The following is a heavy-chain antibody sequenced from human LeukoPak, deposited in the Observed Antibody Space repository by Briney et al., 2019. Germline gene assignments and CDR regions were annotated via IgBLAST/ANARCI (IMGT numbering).Heavy chain of an antibody. Sequence: ASVKVSCKASGYTFTSYDINWVRQAPGQGLEWMGIINPSGGSTSYAQKFQGRVTMTRDMSTSTVYMELSSLRSEDTAVYYCAREVEQLVVVAATPIGNWFDPWGQGTLVTVSS. CDR2: INPSGGST. V-gene: IGHV1-46*01. D-gene: IGHD2-15*01. J-gene: IGHJ5*02. CDR1: GYTFTSYD. CDR3: AREVEQLVVVAATPIGNWFDP.